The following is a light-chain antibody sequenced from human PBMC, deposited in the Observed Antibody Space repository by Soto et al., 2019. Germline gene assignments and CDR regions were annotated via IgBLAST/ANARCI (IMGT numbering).Light chain of an antibody. V-gene: IGKV3-11*01. CDR2: DAS. CDR3: QQRADWPIP. CDR1: HYITIY. J-gene: IGKJ5*01. Sequence: EIVLTQSPATLSFYPGERATLSCRASHYITIYLAWYQQKPGQAPRLLIYDASNRATGIPARFSGSGSGTDFTLTISSLEPDDFAVYYCQQRADWPIPFGQGTLLEIK.